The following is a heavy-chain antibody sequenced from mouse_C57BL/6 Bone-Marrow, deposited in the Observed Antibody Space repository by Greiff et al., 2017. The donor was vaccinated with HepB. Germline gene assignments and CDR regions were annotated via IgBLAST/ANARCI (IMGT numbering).Heavy chain of an antibody. J-gene: IGHJ3*01. CDR2: ISSGGSYT. Sequence: EVKLMESGGDLVKPGGSLKLSCAASGFTFSSYGMSWVRQTPDKRLEWVATISSGGSYTYYPDSVKGRFTISRDNAKNTLYLQMSSLKSEDTAMYYCARGMGGQFAYWGQGTLVTVSA. CDR3: ARGMGGQFAY. V-gene: IGHV5-6*01. D-gene: IGHD2-3*01. CDR1: GFTFSSYG.